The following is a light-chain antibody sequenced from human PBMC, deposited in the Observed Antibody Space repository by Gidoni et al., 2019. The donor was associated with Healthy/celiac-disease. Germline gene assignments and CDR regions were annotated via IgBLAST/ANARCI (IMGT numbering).Light chain of an antibody. J-gene: IGKJ1*01. V-gene: IGKV1-39*01. CDR2: AAS. CDR3: QQSYSTPPT. CDR1: QSISSY. Sequence: DIQMTQSPSFLSASVGDKVTITGRASQSISSYFNWYQQKPGKAPKLLFYAASSLQIGVPSRFSGSGSGTDFTLSISSLQPEDFATYYCQQSYSTPPTFGQGTKVEIK.